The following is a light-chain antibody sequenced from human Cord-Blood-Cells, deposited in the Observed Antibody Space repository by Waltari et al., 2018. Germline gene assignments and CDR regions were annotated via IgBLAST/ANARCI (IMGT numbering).Light chain of an antibody. V-gene: IGLV2-23*01. J-gene: IGLJ3*02. Sequence: QSALTHPASVSGSPGQSIPLSCTGTSSDVGRYTLVSWYQQHLGKAPKLMIYEGSKRPSGVSNRFSGSKSGNTASLTISGLQAEDEADYYCCSYAGSSWVFGGGTKLTVL. CDR2: EGS. CDR3: CSYAGSSWV. CDR1: SSDVGRYTL.